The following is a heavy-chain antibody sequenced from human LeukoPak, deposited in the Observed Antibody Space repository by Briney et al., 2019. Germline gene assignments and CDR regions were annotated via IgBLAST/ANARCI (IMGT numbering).Heavy chain of an antibody. Sequence: GGSLRLSCAASGFTFSSYSMNWVRQAPGKRLEWVSSTNSSSSYVYYADSVRCRFNISRDNAKNSLYLQMNSLRAEDTALYYCAHSSGYAYGLDSWGQGTLVTVSS. CDR1: GFTFSSYS. CDR3: AHSSGYAYGLDS. V-gene: IGHV3-21*01. CDR2: TNSSSSYV. J-gene: IGHJ4*02. D-gene: IGHD5-12*01.